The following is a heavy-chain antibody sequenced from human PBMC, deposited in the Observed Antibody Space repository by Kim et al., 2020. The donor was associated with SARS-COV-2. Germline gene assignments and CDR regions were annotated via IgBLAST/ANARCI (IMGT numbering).Heavy chain of an antibody. CDR1: GFTFSSYA. CDR2: ISYDGSNK. Sequence: GGSLRLSCAASGFTFSSYAMHWVRQAPGKGLEWVAVISYDGSNKYYVDSVKGRFTISRDNSKNTLYLQMNSLRAEDTAVYYCARAGYCSGGSCGGFDYWGQGTLVTVSS. V-gene: IGHV3-30*04. J-gene: IGHJ4*02. CDR3: ARAGYCSGGSCGGFDY. D-gene: IGHD2-15*01.